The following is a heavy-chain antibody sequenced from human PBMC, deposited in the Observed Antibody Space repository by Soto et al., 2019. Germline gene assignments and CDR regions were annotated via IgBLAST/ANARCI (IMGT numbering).Heavy chain of an antibody. V-gene: IGHV1-69*13. J-gene: IGHJ6*02. Sequence: PSVKVSCKTSGATSNNYVIYWVRQAPGQGLEWMGGIIPISGTTKYAQKFQGRVTITADECTSTAYMELSSLRSADTAVYYGARGXPTTTFLGAFITSGMDDWGQGTTVTVSS. CDR1: GATSNNYV. D-gene: IGHD3-3*01. CDR2: IIPISGTT. CDR3: ARGXPTTTFLGAFITSGMDD.